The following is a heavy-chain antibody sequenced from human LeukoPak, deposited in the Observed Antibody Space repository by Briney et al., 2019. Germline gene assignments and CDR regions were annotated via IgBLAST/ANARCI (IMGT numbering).Heavy chain of an antibody. CDR2: ISYDGSNK. Sequence: QPGGSLRLSCAASGFTFSSYAMHWVRQAPGKGLEWLAVISYDGSNKYYADSVKGRFTISRDNSKNTLYLQMNSLRAEDTAVYYCARDVARDQRSVAAAVGGQGTLVTVSS. CDR3: ARDVARDQRSVAAAV. J-gene: IGHJ4*02. V-gene: IGHV3-30*04. CDR1: GFTFSSYA. D-gene: IGHD6-13*01.